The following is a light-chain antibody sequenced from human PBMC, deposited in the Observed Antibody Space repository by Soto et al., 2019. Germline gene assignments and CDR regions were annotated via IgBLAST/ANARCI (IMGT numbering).Light chain of an antibody. Sequence: SVRNQAPPAVRGPGQSVTISLPGNNKDVGGYDFVSWYQQHPGKAPKLMIHEVSKRPSGVPDRFSGSKSGNTASLTVSGLQAEDEADYYCSSYAGSNNYVFGTG. J-gene: IGLJ1*01. CDR2: EVS. CDR3: SSYAGSNNYV. CDR1: NKDVGGYDF. V-gene: IGLV2-8*01.